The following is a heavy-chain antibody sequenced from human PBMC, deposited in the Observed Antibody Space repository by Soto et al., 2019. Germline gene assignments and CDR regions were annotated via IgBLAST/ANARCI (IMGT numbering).Heavy chain of an antibody. CDR3: ARGVVRGVKRNWFDP. Sequence: TSETLSLTCTVSGASISSYYWSWILQPPGKGLEWIGYVYYSGSTNYNPSLKSRVTISVDTSKNQFSLKLSSVTAADTAVYYCARGVVRGVKRNWFDPWGQGTLVTVSS. V-gene: IGHV4-59*12. J-gene: IGHJ5*02. CDR2: VYYSGST. D-gene: IGHD3-10*01. CDR1: GASISSYY.